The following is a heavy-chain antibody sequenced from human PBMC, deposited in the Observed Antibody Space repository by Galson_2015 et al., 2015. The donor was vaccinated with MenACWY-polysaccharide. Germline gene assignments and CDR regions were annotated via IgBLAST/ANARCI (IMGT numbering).Heavy chain of an antibody. J-gene: IGHJ1*01. D-gene: IGHD2-2*01. Sequence: LSLTCTDSGGSISSGDSYWSWIRQSPGTGLEWIGYIYYSGRTNYSPSLKSRATVSLDTSKNQFSLKLSFVTAADTAVYYCASLPLGNCGSVSCYGYFHHWGQGTLVTVSS. CDR1: GGSISSGDSY. CDR3: ASLPLGNCGSVSCYGYFHH. V-gene: IGHV4-30-4*01. CDR2: IYYSGRT.